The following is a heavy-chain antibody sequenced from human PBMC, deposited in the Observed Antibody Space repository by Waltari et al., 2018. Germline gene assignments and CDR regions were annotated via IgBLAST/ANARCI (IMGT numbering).Heavy chain of an antibody. CDR2: IRYDGSNE. V-gene: IGHV3-30*02. CDR1: GFIFRNYA. J-gene: IGHJ4*02. Sequence: VQLVESGGGVVQPGGSLRLSCAAYGFIFRNYAMHWVRQAPGKGLEWSSFIRYDGSNEYYADSVKGRFTISRDNSKNTLYLQMNSLRAEDTAVYYCAKGKIGQQLVRDFDYWGQGTLVTVSS. D-gene: IGHD6-13*01. CDR3: AKGKIGQQLVRDFDY.